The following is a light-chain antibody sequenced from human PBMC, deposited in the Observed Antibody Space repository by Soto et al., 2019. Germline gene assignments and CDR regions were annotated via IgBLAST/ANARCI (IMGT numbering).Light chain of an antibody. Sequence: EIMMTQSPATLSVSPGERATLSCRASQSVSSNLAWYQHKPGQAPRLLIYAASARATGVPARFSGSGSGTDFTLTISSLQSEDFAVYYCQQYSKWPPLTFGGGTKVEIK. V-gene: IGKV3-15*01. CDR2: AAS. CDR3: QQYSKWPPLT. CDR1: QSVSSN. J-gene: IGKJ4*01.